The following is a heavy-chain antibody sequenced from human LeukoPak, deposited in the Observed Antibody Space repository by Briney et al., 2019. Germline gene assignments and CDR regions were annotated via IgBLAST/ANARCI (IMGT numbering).Heavy chain of an antibody. CDR2: IIPIFGTA. CDR3: ARVRYCSSTSCYPGRPSLDY. D-gene: IGHD2-2*01. J-gene: IGHJ4*02. Sequence: GASVKVSCKASGGTFSSYAISWVRQAPGQGLEWMGGIIPIFGTANYAQKFQGRVTITADESTSTAYMELSSLRSEDTAVYYCARVRYCSSTSCYPGRPSLDYWGQGTLVTVSS. V-gene: IGHV1-69*13. CDR1: GGTFSSYA.